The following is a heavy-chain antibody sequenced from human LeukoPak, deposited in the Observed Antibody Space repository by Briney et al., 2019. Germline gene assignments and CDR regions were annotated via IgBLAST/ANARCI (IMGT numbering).Heavy chain of an antibody. CDR2: VYSSESN. CDR3: ASNTAMGIDY. CDR1: GFSISSYY. J-gene: IGHJ4*02. V-gene: IGHV4-59*12. Sequence: SETLSLTCTVSGFSISSYYWGWIRQPPGKGLEWIGYVYSSESNNYNPSLKNRITIAVDKPKNQFSLKLSPVEAADMAVYDCASNTAMGIDYWGQGTLVTVS. D-gene: IGHD5-18*01.